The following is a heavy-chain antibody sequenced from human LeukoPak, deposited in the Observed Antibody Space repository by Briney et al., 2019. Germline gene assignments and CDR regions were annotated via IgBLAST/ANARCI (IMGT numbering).Heavy chain of an antibody. V-gene: IGHV3-23*01. CDR3: ARDLHYYVAMDV. J-gene: IGHJ6*02. D-gene: IGHD3-10*02. CDR1: GFTFSSYA. CDR2: IDTSGGST. Sequence: GGSLRLSCAASGFTFSSYAMAWVRQTAGKGLEWVSTIDTSGGSTHYADSVKGRFTISRDNSKSMLFLQLNSLRAEDTALYYCARDLHYYVAMDVWGQGTTVTVSS.